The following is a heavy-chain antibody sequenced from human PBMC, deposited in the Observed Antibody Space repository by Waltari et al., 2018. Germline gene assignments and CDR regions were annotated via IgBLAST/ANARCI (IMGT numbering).Heavy chain of an antibody. D-gene: IGHD3-22*01. J-gene: IGHJ5*02. Sequence: QVQLQQWGAGLLKPSSTLSLTCAVYGGSFGGYYCTCIRQPPGKGLEWIGEINHMGSTNYNPSLKSRVTISVDTSKNLFFLRLTSVTAADTAVYYCARDSGSSGSENYNWFDPWGQGILVTVSS. V-gene: IGHV4-34*01. CDR3: ARDSGSSGSENYNWFDP. CDR1: GGSFGGYY. CDR2: INHMGST.